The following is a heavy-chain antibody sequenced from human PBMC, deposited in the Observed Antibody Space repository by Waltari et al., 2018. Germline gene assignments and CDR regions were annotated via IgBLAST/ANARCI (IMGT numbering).Heavy chain of an antibody. CDR2: IYYSGST. Sequence: QLQLQESGPGLVKPSETLSLNCTVAGGSISSSSYYGGWIRQPPGQGLEWIGSIYYSGSTYYNPSLKSRVTISVDTSKNQFSLKLSSVTAADTAVYYCARHGIVGATTFDYWGQGTLVTVSS. CDR1: GGSISSSSYY. J-gene: IGHJ4*02. V-gene: IGHV4-39*07. D-gene: IGHD1-26*01. CDR3: ARHGIVGATTFDY.